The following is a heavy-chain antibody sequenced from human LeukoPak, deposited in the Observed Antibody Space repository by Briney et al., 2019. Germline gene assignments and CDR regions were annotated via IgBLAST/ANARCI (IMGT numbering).Heavy chain of an antibody. J-gene: IGHJ6*02. D-gene: IGHD2-21*02. CDR1: GFTFSSYA. Sequence: GGSPRLSCAASGFTFSSYAVSWVRQAPGKGLEWVSGISGSGGSTYYADSVKGRFTISRDNSKNTLYLQMNSLRAEDAAVYYCAKERGGDCYPPYGMDVWGQGTTVTVSS. CDR2: ISGSGGST. V-gene: IGHV3-23*01. CDR3: AKERGGDCYPPYGMDV.